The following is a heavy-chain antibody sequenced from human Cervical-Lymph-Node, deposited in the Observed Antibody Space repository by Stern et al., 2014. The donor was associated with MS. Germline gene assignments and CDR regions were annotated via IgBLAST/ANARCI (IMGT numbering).Heavy chain of an antibody. D-gene: IGHD3-16*01. Sequence: EVQLVESGAEVKKPGESLKISCKGSGYSFSNYWIGWVRQMPGKGLEGMGIIYPGASATRYSPSFQGQVTISADKSISPAYLQWSSLKASDTAMYYCARPPKEGVMEYFQHWGQGTLVTVSS. V-gene: IGHV5-51*01. CDR2: IYPGASAT. CDR1: GYSFSNYW. J-gene: IGHJ1*01. CDR3: ARPPKEGVMEYFQH.